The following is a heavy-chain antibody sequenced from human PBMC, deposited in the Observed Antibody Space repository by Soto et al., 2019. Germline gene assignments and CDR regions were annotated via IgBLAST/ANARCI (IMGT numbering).Heavy chain of an antibody. CDR1: GFSLSTSGVA. Sequence: QITLKESGPPLVKPTQTLTLTCTFSGFSLSTSGVAVGWIRQPPGKALEWLALIYWDNDKRYSPSLRSRLTITKDTSRIQVVLTMTNMDPVDTSTYYCALRLSSYGGLALFYSWCQGTLVTVSS. V-gene: IGHV2-5*02. CDR3: ALRLSSYGGLALFYS. D-gene: IGHD3-3*02. CDR2: IYWDNDK. J-gene: IGHJ4*02.